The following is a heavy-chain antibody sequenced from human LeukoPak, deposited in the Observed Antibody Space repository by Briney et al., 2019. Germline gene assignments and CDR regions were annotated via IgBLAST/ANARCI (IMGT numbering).Heavy chain of an antibody. CDR2: INAGNGNT. CDR1: GYTFTSYA. D-gene: IGHD6-19*01. CDR3: ARERLDSSGWYEKNAFDI. J-gene: IGHJ3*02. V-gene: IGHV1-3*03. Sequence: ASVKVSCKASGYTFTSYAMHWVRQAPGQRLEWMGWINAGNGNTKYSQEFQGRVTITRDTSASTAYMELSSLRSEDMAVYYCARERLDSSGWYEKNAFDIWGQGTMVTVSS.